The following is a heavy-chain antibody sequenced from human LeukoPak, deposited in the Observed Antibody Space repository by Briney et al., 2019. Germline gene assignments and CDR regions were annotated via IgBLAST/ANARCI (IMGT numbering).Heavy chain of an antibody. CDR3: ARSAIRAVDDY. V-gene: IGHV3-7*05. J-gene: IGHJ4*02. CDR2: IKEGGSEN. D-gene: IGHD2-2*02. Sequence: GSLRLSCVASGFTFSNFWMSWVRQAPGKGLEWVGNIKEGGSENYYVDSVKGRFTISRDNAKNSLHLQMNSLRAEDTAVYYCARSAIRAVDDYWGQGTLVTVSS. CDR1: GFTFSNFW.